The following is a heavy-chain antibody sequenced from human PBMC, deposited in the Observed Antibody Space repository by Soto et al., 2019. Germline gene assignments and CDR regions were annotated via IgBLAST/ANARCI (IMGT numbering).Heavy chain of an antibody. CDR2: IIPIFGTA. D-gene: IGHD6-19*01. J-gene: IGHJ5*02. CDR3: ATYRLRGGAVWFDP. CDR1: GGTFSSYA. V-gene: IGHV1-69*01. Sequence: QVQLVQSGAEVKKPGSSVKVSCKASGGTFSSYAISWVRQAPGQGLEWMGGIIPIFGTANYAQKFQGRVTITAEEPTSTAYIELSSLRSEDTAVYYCATYRLRGGAVWFDPWGQGTLVTVSS.